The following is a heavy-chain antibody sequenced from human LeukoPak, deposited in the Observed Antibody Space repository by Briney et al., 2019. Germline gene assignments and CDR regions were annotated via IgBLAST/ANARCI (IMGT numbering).Heavy chain of an antibody. V-gene: IGHV3-74*01. J-gene: IGHJ1*01. CDR2: IKSDGSST. CDR3: ARNDYLED. CDR1: GFTFSNYA. Sequence: GGSLRLSCAASGFTFSNYAMNWVRQAPGKGLVWVSRIKSDGSSTSYADSVKGRFTIARDNAKNTLYLQMNSLRPEDTAVYYCARNDYLEDWGQGTLVTVPS.